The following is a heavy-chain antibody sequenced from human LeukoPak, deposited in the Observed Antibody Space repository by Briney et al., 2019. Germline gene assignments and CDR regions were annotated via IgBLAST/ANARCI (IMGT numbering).Heavy chain of an antibody. CDR2: ISGSGRSI. J-gene: IGHJ4*02. Sequence: GGSLRLSCTASGFTFSNYAMNWVRQAPGKGLEWVSDISGSGRSIYYGHSFQGRFTISRDNSNNTAYLQRNSLTAADTAIYYCAKGVRPYGDYSDYWGQGTLVTVSS. V-gene: IGHV3-23*01. CDR1: GFTFSNYA. CDR3: AKGVRPYGDYSDY. D-gene: IGHD3-10*01.